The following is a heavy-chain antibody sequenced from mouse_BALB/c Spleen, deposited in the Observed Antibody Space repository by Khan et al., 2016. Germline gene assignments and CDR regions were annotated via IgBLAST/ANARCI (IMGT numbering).Heavy chain of an antibody. Sequence: EVELVESGGGLVQPGGSLKLSCATSGFTFSDSYMYWVRQTPEKRLEWVAYISNGGARTYYPDTVKGRFTISRDTAKNTLYLQMSRLNSEDTAMYYCARHGNFGRSGLPYWGQGTLVTVSA. CDR2: ISNGGART. V-gene: IGHV5-12*02. J-gene: IGHJ3*01. CDR1: GFTFSDSY. CDR3: ARHGNFGRSGLPY. D-gene: IGHD1-1*01.